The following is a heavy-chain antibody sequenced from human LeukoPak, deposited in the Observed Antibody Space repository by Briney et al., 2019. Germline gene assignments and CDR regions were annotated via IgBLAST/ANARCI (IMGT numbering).Heavy chain of an antibody. Sequence: PSETLSLTCTVSGGSISSSSYYWGWIRQPPGKGLEWIGSIYYSGSTYYNPSLKSRVTISVDTSKNQFSLKLSSVTAADTAVYYCARGTAMGYDYWGQGTLVTVSS. D-gene: IGHD5-18*01. CDR2: IYYSGST. J-gene: IGHJ4*02. V-gene: IGHV4-39*07. CDR3: ARGTAMGYDY. CDR1: GGSISSSSYY.